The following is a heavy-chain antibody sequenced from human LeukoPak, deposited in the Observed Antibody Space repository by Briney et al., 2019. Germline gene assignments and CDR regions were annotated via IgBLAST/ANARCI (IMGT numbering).Heavy chain of an antibody. J-gene: IGHJ5*02. D-gene: IGHD6-6*01. V-gene: IGHV4-4*07. CDR3: ATQSIAARRVAAHNWFDP. CDR2: IYTSGST. CDR1: GGSISSYY. Sequence: SETLSLTRTVSGGSISSYYWSWIRQPAGKGLEWIGRIYTSGSTNYNPSLKSRVTMSVDTSKNQFSLKLSSVTAADTAVYYCATQSIAARRVAAHNWFDPWGPGTLVTVSS.